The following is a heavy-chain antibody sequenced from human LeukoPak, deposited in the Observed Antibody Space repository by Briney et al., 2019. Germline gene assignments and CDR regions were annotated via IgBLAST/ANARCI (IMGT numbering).Heavy chain of an antibody. V-gene: IGHV3-21*03. Sequence: GGSLRLSCAASGFTFSSYSMNWVRQAPGKGLEWVSSISSSSSYIYYADSVKGRFTISRDNAKNSLYLQMNSLKTEDTAVYYCTTEFKQQRGNIYYYYYMNVWGKGTTVTVSS. CDR3: TTEFKQQRGNIYYYYYMNV. D-gene: IGHD6-13*01. J-gene: IGHJ6*03. CDR1: GFTFSSYS. CDR2: ISSSSSYI.